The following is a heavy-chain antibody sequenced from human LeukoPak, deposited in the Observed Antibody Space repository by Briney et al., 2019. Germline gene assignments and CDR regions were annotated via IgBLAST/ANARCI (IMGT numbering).Heavy chain of an antibody. Sequence: GGSLRLSYAASGFTFSSYAMSWVRQAPGKGLEWVSAISGSGGSTYYADSVKGRFTISRDNSKNTLYLQMNSLRAEDTAVYYCAKDHRGSGYYYDRSEYFQHWGLGTLVTVSS. D-gene: IGHD3-22*01. CDR3: AKDHRGSGYYYDRSEYFQH. V-gene: IGHV3-23*01. CDR1: GFTFSSYA. J-gene: IGHJ1*01. CDR2: ISGSGGST.